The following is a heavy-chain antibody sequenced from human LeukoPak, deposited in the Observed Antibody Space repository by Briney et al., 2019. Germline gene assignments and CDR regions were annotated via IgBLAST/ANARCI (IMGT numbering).Heavy chain of an antibody. CDR3: ARRGSTDY. V-gene: IGHV3-7*03. CDR1: GFSFSGYW. CDR2: IKEDGSEK. D-gene: IGHD2/OR15-2a*01. J-gene: IGHJ4*02. Sequence: GGSLRLSCAASGFSFSGYWMTWVRQAPGKGLEWVANIKEDGSEKYYADFVKGRFTISRGNAKNSLDLQTNSLRAEDTAVYYCARRGSTDYWGQGTLVTVSS.